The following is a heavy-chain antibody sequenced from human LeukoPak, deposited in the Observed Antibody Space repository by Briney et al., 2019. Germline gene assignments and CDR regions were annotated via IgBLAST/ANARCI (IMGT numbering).Heavy chain of an antibody. CDR1: GFTVSSNY. CDR3: ASLVDLDY. D-gene: IGHD5-12*01. V-gene: IGHV3-53*01. CDR2: IYSGGST. J-gene: IGHJ4*02. Sequence: PGGSLRLSCAASGFTVSSNYMSWVRQAPGKGLEWVSVIYSGGSTYYSDSWKGRFTISRDNSKNTRYHQQNSLRAEATAVYYCASLVDLDYWGQGTLVTVSS.